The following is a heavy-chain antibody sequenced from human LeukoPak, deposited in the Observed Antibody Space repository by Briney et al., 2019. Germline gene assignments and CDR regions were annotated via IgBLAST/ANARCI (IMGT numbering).Heavy chain of an antibody. V-gene: IGHV4-31*03. CDR1: GGSFSSGGYY. Sequence: SETLSLTCTVSGGSFSSGGYYWGWLRQHPGMGLEWIGYIYYSGSTYYNPSLKSRVTISVDTSKNQFSLKLSSVTAADTAVYYCARIVVPAAIRAYYDFWSSYPAHYFDYWGQGTLVTVSS. J-gene: IGHJ4*02. CDR3: ARIVVPAAIRAYYDFWSSYPAHYFDY. D-gene: IGHD3-3*01. CDR2: IYYSGST.